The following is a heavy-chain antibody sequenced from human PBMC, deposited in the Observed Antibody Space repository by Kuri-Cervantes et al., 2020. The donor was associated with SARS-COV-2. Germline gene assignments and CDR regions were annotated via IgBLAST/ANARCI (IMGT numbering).Heavy chain of an antibody. D-gene: IGHD6-6*01. V-gene: IGHV1-46*01. CDR2: INPSGGGT. Sequence: ASVKVSCKASGYTFTSYYMSWVRQAPGQGLEWLGIINPSGGGTRYAQKFQGRVTMTRDTSTSTVYMELSSLRSEDTAVYYCARGRLSSDYFDYWGQGTLVTVSS. CDR3: ARGRLSSDYFDY. J-gene: IGHJ4*02. CDR1: GYTFTSYY.